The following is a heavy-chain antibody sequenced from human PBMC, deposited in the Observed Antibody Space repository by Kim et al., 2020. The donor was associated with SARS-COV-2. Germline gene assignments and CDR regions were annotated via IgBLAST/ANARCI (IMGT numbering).Heavy chain of an antibody. D-gene: IGHD5-12*01. Sequence: GDGSYYAESVWGRFTGSRDSARNALYLQMNSRRADDTAVYYCVKGAWLDFWGPGTLVTVSS. V-gene: IGHV3-23*01. CDR3: VKGAWLDF. CDR2: GDGS. J-gene: IGHJ4*02.